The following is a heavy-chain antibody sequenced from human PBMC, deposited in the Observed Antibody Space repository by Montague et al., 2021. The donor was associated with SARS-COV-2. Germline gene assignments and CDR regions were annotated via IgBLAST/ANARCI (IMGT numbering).Heavy chain of an antibody. V-gene: IGHV3-48*03. CDR3: AREYDSNGYYYYGMDV. CDR1: GFTFSNYD. J-gene: IGHJ6*02. CDR2: ISTSAYTT. Sequence: SRRLSFSASGFTFSNYDMNWVRQAPGKGPEWISYISTSAYTTSYAGSVKGRFTISRDNGKNSLYLQMNSLRVEDTAVYYCAREYDSNGYYYYGMDVWGQGTAVTVSS. D-gene: IGHD4-11*01.